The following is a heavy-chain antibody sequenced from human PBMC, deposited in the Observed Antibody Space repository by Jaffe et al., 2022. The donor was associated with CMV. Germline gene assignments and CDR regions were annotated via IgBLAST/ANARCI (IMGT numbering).Heavy chain of an antibody. V-gene: IGHV1-18*01. CDR3: ARDRARFEDPRPFHFDVVTGSRSVGQKSYQSGMDV. Sequence: QIQLIQSGPEVKKPGASVRVSCEASGFTFSTYRINWVRQAPGQGFEWMGRISPNNGNTDYAQKFQGRVTMTTDTSTSTAYMEVWSLTSDDTAIYFCARDRARFEDPRPFHFDVVTGSRSVGQKSYQSGMDVWGQGTTVTVSS. CDR2: ISPNNGNT. CDR1: GFTFSTYR. D-gene: IGHD3-9*01. J-gene: IGHJ6*02.